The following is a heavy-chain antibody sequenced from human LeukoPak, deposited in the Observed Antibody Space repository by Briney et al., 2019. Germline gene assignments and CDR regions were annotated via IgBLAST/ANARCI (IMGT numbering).Heavy chain of an antibody. CDR1: GFTFSNYA. CDR3: RYFLPHFDY. Sequence: PGGSQRLSCAASGFTFSNYAMNWVRQAPGKGLEWVSGISGSGGSANYADSVKGRFTISRDNSKNTLYLQMNSLRAEDTAVYYCRYFLPHFDYWGQGTLVTVSS. CDR2: ISGSGGSA. V-gene: IGHV3-23*01. D-gene: IGHD2/OR15-2a*01. J-gene: IGHJ4*02.